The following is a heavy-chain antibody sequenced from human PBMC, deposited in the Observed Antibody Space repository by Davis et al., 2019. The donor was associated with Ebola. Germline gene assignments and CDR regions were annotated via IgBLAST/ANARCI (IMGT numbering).Heavy chain of an antibody. D-gene: IGHD4-17*01. CDR1: GFTINSYG. CDR3: AKDDYGDYAAEFYFDY. Sequence: GESLKISCAASGFTINSYGMHWVRQAPGKGLEWVAFIRYDGSNKLYADSVKGRVTISRDISKNTLYLQINSLRIEDTALYYCAKDDYGDYAAEFYFDYWGQGILVTVSS. CDR2: IRYDGSNK. J-gene: IGHJ4*02. V-gene: IGHV3-30*02.